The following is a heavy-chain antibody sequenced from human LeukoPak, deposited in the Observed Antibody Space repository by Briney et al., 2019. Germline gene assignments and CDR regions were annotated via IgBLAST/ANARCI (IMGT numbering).Heavy chain of an antibody. Sequence: PSETLSLTCTVSGGSISSGGYYWSWIRQHPGEGLEWIGYIYYSGSTYYNPSLKSRVTISVDTSKNQFSLKLSSVTAADTAVYYCAREKRDTIFAGNFDYWGQGTLVTVSS. V-gene: IGHV4-31*03. D-gene: IGHD3-3*01. CDR3: AREKRDTIFAGNFDY. J-gene: IGHJ4*02. CDR1: GGSISSGGYY. CDR2: IYYSGST.